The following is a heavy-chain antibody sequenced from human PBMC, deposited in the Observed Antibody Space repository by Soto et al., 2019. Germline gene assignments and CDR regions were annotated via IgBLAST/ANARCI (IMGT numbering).Heavy chain of an antibody. V-gene: IGHV4-59*01. J-gene: IGHJ4*02. D-gene: IGHD6-13*01. CDR1: GGSISSYY. Sequence: PSETMSLTCTVSGGSISSYYWSWIRQPPGKGLEWIGYIYYSGSTNYNPSLKSRVTISVDTSKNQFSLKLSSVTAADTAVYYCARVGREQLEYYFDYWGQGTLVTVSS. CDR3: ARVGREQLEYYFDY. CDR2: IYYSGST.